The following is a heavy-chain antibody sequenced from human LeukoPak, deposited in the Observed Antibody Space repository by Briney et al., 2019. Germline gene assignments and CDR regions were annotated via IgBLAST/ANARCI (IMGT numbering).Heavy chain of an antibody. CDR1: GGTFSSHA. Sequence: SVKVSCKASGGTFSSHAISWVRQAPGQGLEWMGGIIPIFGTANYAQKFQGRVTITADESTSTAYMELSSLRSEDTAVYYCAREVGATTQNWFDPWGQGTLVTVSS. CDR2: IIPIFGTA. V-gene: IGHV1-69*13. J-gene: IGHJ5*02. D-gene: IGHD1-26*01. CDR3: AREVGATTQNWFDP.